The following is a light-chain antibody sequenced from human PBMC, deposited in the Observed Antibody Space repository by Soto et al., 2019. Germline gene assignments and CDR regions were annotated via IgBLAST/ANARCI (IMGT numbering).Light chain of an antibody. CDR2: DAS. Sequence: QMTQSPSSLSASXXDRVXITCQASQNINNYLNWYQQKPGRAPXXLIYDASNLEAGVPSRFRGSGSGTDFTFTISRLQPEDIATYYCQQYENLPTFGQGTRLEIK. V-gene: IGKV1-33*01. CDR3: QQYENLPT. CDR1: QNINNY. J-gene: IGKJ5*01.